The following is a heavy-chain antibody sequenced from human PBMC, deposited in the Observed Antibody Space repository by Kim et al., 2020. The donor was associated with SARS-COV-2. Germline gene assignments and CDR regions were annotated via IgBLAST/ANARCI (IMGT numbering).Heavy chain of an antibody. D-gene: IGHD6-19*01. J-gene: IGHJ3*02. CDR3: AKAFLSGWYLTDAFDI. Sequence: GGSLRLSCAASGFTFSSYGMHWVRQAPGKGLEWVAVISYDGSNKYYADSVKGRFTISRDNSKNTLYLQMNSLRAEDTAVYYCAKAFLSGWYLTDAFDIWGQGTMVTVSS. V-gene: IGHV3-30*18. CDR2: ISYDGSNK. CDR1: GFTFSSYG.